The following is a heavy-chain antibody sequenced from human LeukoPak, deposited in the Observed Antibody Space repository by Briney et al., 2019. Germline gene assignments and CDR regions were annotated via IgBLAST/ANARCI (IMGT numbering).Heavy chain of an antibody. J-gene: IGHJ4*02. V-gene: IGHV3-48*04. CDR1: GFTFSSYS. CDR3: ARERGYSYGYSDY. D-gene: IGHD5-18*01. Sequence: GRSLRLSCAASGFTFSSYSMNWVRQAPGKGLEWVTYISSNGSITYYADSVKGRFTISRDNGKKSLYLQMNSLRVEDTAVYYCARERGYSYGYSDYWGQGTLVTVSS. CDR2: ISSNGSIT.